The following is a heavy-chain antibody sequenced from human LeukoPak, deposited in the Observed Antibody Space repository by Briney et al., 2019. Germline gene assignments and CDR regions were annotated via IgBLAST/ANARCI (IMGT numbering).Heavy chain of an antibody. CDR3: ASAYYDFWSGYRYYGMDV. Sequence: PGGSLRLSCAASGFTLSSYSMNWVRQAPGKGLEWVAVISYDGSNKYYADSVKGRFTISRDNSKNTLYLQMNSLRAEDTAVYYCASAYYDFWSGYRYYGMDVWGQGTTVTVSS. D-gene: IGHD3-3*01. CDR2: ISYDGSNK. V-gene: IGHV3-30*03. CDR1: GFTLSSYS. J-gene: IGHJ6*02.